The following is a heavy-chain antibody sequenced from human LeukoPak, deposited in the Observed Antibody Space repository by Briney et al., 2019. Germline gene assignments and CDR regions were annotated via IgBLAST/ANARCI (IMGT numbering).Heavy chain of an antibody. D-gene: IGHD6-13*01. Sequence: ASVKVSCKASGYTFTSYDINWVRQPTGQGLEWMGWMNTNSGNTDTAQKFQRRGTMTTNTSISTAYMELSSRRSEDTAVYYCARWGDIAAAGTMYYYGMDVWGQGTTVTVSS. CDR1: GYTFTSYD. CDR3: ARWGDIAAAGTMYYYGMDV. V-gene: IGHV1-8*01. J-gene: IGHJ6*02. CDR2: MNTNSGNT.